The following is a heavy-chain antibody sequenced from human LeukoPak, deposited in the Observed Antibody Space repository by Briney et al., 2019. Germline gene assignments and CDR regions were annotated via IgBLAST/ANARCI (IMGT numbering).Heavy chain of an antibody. CDR1: GFTFSSYG. CDR3: GKETGIILLRGAVDY. D-gene: IGHD3-10*01. V-gene: IGHV3-33*06. Sequence: GRSLRLSCAASGFTFSSYGMHWVRQAPGKGLEWVAVIWYDGSNEYYVDSVKGRFTISRDNSKNTVYLHMNSLRAEDTALYYCGKETGIILLRGAVDYWGQGTLVTVSS. J-gene: IGHJ4*02. CDR2: IWYDGSNE.